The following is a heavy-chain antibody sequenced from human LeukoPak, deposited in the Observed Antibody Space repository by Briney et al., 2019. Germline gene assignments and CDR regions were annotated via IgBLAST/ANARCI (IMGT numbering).Heavy chain of an antibody. J-gene: IGHJ5*02. V-gene: IGHV3-21*01. CDR2: ISSSSSYI. D-gene: IGHD1-1*01. CDR3: ARGLVQLERGWFDP. Sequence: GGSLRLSCVASGFTFSSYSMNWVRQAPGKGLEWVSSISSSSSYIYYADSVKGRFTISRDNAKNSLYLQMNSLRAEDTAVYYCARGLVQLERGWFDPWGQGTLVTVSS. CDR1: GFTFSSYS.